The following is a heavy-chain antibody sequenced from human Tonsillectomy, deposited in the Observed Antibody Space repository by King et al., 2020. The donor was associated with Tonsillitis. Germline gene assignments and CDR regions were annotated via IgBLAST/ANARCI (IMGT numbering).Heavy chain of an antibody. CDR2: IYYSGST. V-gene: IGHV4-39*01. Sequence: QLQESGPGLVKPSETLSLTCTVSGGSISSSSYYWGWIRQPPGKGLEWIGSIYYSGSTYYNPSLKSRVTISVDTSKNQFSLKLISVTAADTAVYYCARHTAYYDILTGYSLAEYFQHWGQGTLVTVSS. CDR1: GGSISSSSYY. J-gene: IGHJ1*01. CDR3: ARHTAYYDILTGYSLAEYFQH. D-gene: IGHD3-9*01.